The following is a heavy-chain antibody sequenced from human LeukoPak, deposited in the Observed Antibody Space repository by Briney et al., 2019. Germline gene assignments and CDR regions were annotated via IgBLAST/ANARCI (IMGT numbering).Heavy chain of an antibody. V-gene: IGHV1-18*01. CDR2: ISAYICNT. J-gene: IGHJ6*03. CDR3: SRAVAVPAAFSHYSYYMDV. D-gene: IGHD2-2*01. Sequence: RASVRVSCKASGYTFTSYGMSWVRQAPGQGIEGTGWISAYICNTNYAQQLQRRVTIAPDTSPGPASMDPASLRSDCAAGDYCSRAVAVPAAFSHYSYYMDVWGKGTTVPVPS. CDR1: GYTFTSYG.